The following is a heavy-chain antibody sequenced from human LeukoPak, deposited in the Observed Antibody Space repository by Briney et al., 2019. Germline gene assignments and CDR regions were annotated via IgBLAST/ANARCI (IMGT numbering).Heavy chain of an antibody. CDR1: GGTFSSYA. D-gene: IGHD2/OR15-2a*01. V-gene: IGHV1-69*13. Sequence: SVKVSCKASGGTFSSYAINWVRQAPGQGLEWMGGIIPIFGTANYAQKFQGRVTISADESTSTAYMERSSLRSDDTAVYYCARDNKTSYSYFMDVWGKGTTVTVSS. CDR3: ARDNKTSYSYFMDV. CDR2: IIPIFGTA. J-gene: IGHJ6*03.